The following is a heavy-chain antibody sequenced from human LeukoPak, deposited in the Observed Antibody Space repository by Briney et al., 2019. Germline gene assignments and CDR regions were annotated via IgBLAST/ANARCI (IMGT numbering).Heavy chain of an antibody. CDR2: IYYSGST. CDR3: ARRGYDFGFDP. CDR1: GGSISSYY. V-gene: IGHV4-59*08. J-gene: IGHJ5*02. Sequence: SETLSLTCTVSGGSISSYYWSWIRQPPGKGLEWIGYIYYSGSTNYNPSLKSRVTISVDTSKNQFSLKLSSVTAADTAVYYCARRGYDFGFDPWGQGTLVTVSS. D-gene: IGHD3-3*01.